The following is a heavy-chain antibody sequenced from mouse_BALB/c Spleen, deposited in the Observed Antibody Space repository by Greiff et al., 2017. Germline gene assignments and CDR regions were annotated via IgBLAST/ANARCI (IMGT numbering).Heavy chain of an antibody. J-gene: IGHJ3*01. CDR2: ISTYYGDA. D-gene: IGHD2-2*01. CDR3: ARGGGYVPWFAY. V-gene: IGHV1S137*01. CDR1: GYTFTDYA. Sequence: QVQLQQSGAELVRPGVSVKISCKGSGYTFTDYAMHWVKQSHAKSLEWIGVISTYYGDASYNQKFKGKATLTVDKSSSTAYMELRSLTSEDSEVYYCARGGGYVPWFAYWGQGTLVTVSA.